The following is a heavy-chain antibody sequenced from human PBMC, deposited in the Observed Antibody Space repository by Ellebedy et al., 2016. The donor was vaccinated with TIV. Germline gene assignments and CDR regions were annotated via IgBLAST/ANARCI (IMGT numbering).Heavy chain of an antibody. CDR1: GFTFSSYG. V-gene: IGHV3-48*04. Sequence: GGSLRLSCAASGFTFSSYGMHWVRQAPGKGLEWVSYISSSGSTIYYADSVKGRFTISRDNAKDSLYLQMNSLRAEDTAVYYCARDQLSGSKWEYYYGMDVWGQGTTVTVSS. CDR3: ARDQLSGSKWEYYYGMDV. CDR2: ISSSGSTI. J-gene: IGHJ6*02. D-gene: IGHD3-10*01.